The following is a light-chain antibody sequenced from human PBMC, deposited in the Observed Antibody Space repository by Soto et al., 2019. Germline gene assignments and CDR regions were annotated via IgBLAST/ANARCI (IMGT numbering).Light chain of an antibody. Sequence: EIVLTQSPGTLSLSPGERATLSCRASQSVSSNLAWYQQKPGQAPRLLIYDASERATGIPARFSGSGSGTDFTLTISSLEPEDFAIYYCQQRRYWQVTFGQGTRLEIK. J-gene: IGKJ5*01. V-gene: IGKV3-11*01. CDR3: QQRRYWQVT. CDR1: QSVSSN. CDR2: DAS.